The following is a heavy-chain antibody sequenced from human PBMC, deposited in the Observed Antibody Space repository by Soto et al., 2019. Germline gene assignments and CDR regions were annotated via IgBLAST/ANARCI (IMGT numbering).Heavy chain of an antibody. D-gene: IGHD3-16*01. Sequence: SETLSLTCTVSGGSLSGINWWSWVRQSPGKGLEWIGEICYRGSTNYNPSLKSRVTISIDKSTNQFSLKLNSVTAADTAVYYCARDRGGLTYAYDYWGQGTLVTVSS. J-gene: IGHJ4*02. CDR2: ICYRGST. CDR3: ARDRGGLTYAYDY. CDR1: GGSLSGINW. V-gene: IGHV4-4*02.